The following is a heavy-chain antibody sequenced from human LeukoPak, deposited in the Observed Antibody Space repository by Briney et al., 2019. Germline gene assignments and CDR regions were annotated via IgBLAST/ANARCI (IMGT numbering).Heavy chain of an antibody. V-gene: IGHV4-4*07. CDR3: ARLGQPNAFDI. J-gene: IGHJ3*02. Sequence: SETLSLTCTVSGGSISSYYWSWIRQPAGKGLEWIGRIYSSGSTNYNPSLKSRVTISVETSRKQFSLKLNSVTAADTAVYYCARLGQPNAFDIWGQGTMVTVSS. CDR2: IYSSGST. D-gene: IGHD7-27*01. CDR1: GGSISSYY.